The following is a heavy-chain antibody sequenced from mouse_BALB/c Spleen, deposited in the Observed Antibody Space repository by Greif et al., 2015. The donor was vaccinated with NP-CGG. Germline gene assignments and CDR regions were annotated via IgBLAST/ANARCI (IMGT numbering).Heavy chain of an antibody. J-gene: IGHJ4*01. Sequence: VKVVESGAELVRPGSSVKISCKASGYAFSSYWMNWVKQRPGQGLEWIGQIYPGDGDTNYSGKFKGKATLTADKSSSTAYMQLSSLTSEDSAVYFCARYDYDYYAMDYWGQGTSVTVSS. CDR2: IYPGDGDT. CDR1: GYAFSSYW. V-gene: IGHV1-80*01. CDR3: ARYDYDYYAMDY. D-gene: IGHD2-4*01.